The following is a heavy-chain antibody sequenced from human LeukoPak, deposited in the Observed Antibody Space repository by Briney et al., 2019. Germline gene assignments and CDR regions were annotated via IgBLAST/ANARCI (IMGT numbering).Heavy chain of an antibody. Sequence: GGSLRLSCTGSQLIFSKYGLNWVRQSPGKGLEWISSITGSGSNIDYADSVRGRFTISRDNAKNSLFLHMNSLRVEDTAVYYCARLTIYDDTDYWGQGTLVTVSS. CDR1: QLIFSKYG. V-gene: IGHV3-48*03. D-gene: IGHD3-3*01. CDR2: ITGSGSNI. CDR3: ARLTIYDDTDY. J-gene: IGHJ4*02.